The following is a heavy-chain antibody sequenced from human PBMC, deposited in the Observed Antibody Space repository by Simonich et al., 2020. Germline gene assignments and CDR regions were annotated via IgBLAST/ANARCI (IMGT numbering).Heavy chain of an antibody. CDR1: GYTFTGYD. V-gene: IGHV1-2*02. Sequence: QVQLVQSGAEVKKPGASVKVSCKASGYTFTGYDMHWVRQAPGKGLEWMGWINPNSDGTNYAQKFQGRVTMTRDTSISTAYMELSRLRSDDTAVYYCARGGVQYYYYYMDVWGKGTTVTVSS. CDR3: ARGGVQYYYYYMDV. D-gene: IGHD3-3*01. J-gene: IGHJ6*03. CDR2: INPNSDGT.